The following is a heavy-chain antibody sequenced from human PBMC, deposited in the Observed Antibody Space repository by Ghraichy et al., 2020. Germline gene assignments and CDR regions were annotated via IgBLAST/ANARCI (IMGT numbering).Heavy chain of an antibody. V-gene: IGHV4-39*01. D-gene: IGHD2-15*01. Sequence: SETLSLTCTVSGGSVTTSAYYWAWIRQPPGKGLEWIGSIHYSGTTFHNTSLKMRLTMSVDTSKSQFSLKLSSMTAVVTSIYYCARHGGGYDWYFDLWGRGTLVTVSS. CDR1: GGSVTTSAYY. CDR2: IHYSGTT. CDR3: ARHGGGYDWYFDL. J-gene: IGHJ2*01.